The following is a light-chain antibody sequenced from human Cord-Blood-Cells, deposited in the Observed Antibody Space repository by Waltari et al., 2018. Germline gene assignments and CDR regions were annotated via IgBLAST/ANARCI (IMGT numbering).Light chain of an antibody. CDR1: ALPKQY. Sequence: SYELTPPPSVSVSPGQTARTTCSGDALPKQYASWYQQKPGQARGQVIYKDSERPSGIPERFSGSSSGTTVTLTSSGVQAEDEADYYCQSADSSGTYYVCGTGTKVTVL. CDR2: KDS. V-gene: IGLV3-25*03. CDR3: QSADSSGTYYV. J-gene: IGLJ1*01.